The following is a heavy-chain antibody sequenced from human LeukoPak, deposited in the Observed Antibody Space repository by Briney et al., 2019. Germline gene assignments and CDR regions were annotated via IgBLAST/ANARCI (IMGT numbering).Heavy chain of an antibody. CDR2: ISDYNGNT. D-gene: IGHD3-9*01. CDR1: GYTFTSYG. V-gene: IGHV1-18*01. CDR3: ARISDYDILTGYYNTPYYYYGMDV. Sequence: ASVKVSCKASGYTFTSYGISWVRQAPGQGLEWMGWISDYNGNTNYAQKLQGRVTMTTDTSTSTAYMELRSLRSDDTAVYYCARISDYDILTGYYNTPYYYYGMDVWGQGTTVTVSS. J-gene: IGHJ6*02.